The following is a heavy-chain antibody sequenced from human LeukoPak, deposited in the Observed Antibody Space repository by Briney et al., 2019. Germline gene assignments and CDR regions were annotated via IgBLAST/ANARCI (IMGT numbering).Heavy chain of an antibody. V-gene: IGHV3-30*13. Sequence: GGSLRLSCAASGFTFINAWMSWVRQTPGKGLEWMAVISQDGTSKNYADSVKGRFSISRDKSKDMVYLQMDSLTPEDSAVYFCGRDPDRLLVFGLDVWGQGTTVIVSS. J-gene: IGHJ6*02. D-gene: IGHD3-3*01. CDR1: GFTFINAW. CDR3: GRDPDRLLVFGLDV. CDR2: ISQDGTSK.